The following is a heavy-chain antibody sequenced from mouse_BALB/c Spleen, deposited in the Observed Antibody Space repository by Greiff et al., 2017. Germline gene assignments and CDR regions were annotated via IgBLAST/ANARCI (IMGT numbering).Heavy chain of an antibody. Sequence: VQLKQSGTVLARPGASVKMSCKASGYTFTSYWMHWVKQRPGQGLEWIGAIHPGNSDTSYNQKFKGKAKLTAVTSTSTAYMELSSLTNEDSAVYYCTRGDGYDAMDYWGQGTSVTVSS. V-gene: IGHV1-5*01. CDR3: TRGDGYDAMDY. CDR1: GYTFTSYW. D-gene: IGHD1-2*01. J-gene: IGHJ4*01. CDR2: IHPGNSDT.